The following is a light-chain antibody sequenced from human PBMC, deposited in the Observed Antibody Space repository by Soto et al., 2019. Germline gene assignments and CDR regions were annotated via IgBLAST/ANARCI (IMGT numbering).Light chain of an antibody. CDR1: QGVTTN. CDR3: QQYGSSGT. V-gene: IGKV3-20*01. CDR2: GAS. J-gene: IGKJ1*01. Sequence: EILMTQSPVTLSVSPGERATLSCRAGQGVTTNFAWYQQKSGQSPRLLIYGASNRATGIPDRFSGSGSGTDFTLTISRLEPEDFAVYYCQQYGSSGTFGQGTKVDIK.